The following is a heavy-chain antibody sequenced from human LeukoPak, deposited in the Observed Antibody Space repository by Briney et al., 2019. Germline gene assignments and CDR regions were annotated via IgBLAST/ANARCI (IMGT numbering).Heavy chain of an antibody. Sequence: GGSLRLSCAASGFTFSSYSMNWVRQAPGKGLEWVAVISYDGSNKYYADSVKGRFTISRDNSKNTLYLQMNSLRAEDTAVYYCARDRVDTAMVTDYWGQGTLVTVSS. J-gene: IGHJ4*02. V-gene: IGHV3-30*03. CDR3: ARDRVDTAMVTDY. CDR1: GFTFSSYS. D-gene: IGHD5-18*01. CDR2: ISYDGSNK.